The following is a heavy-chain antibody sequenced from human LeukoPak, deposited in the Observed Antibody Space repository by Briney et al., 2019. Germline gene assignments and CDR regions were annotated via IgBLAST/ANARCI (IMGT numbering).Heavy chain of an antibody. J-gene: IGHJ4*02. CDR3: ARDPDTWSVIDY. CDR1: GYTFTGYY. D-gene: IGHD4-4*01. V-gene: IGHV1-2*02. Sequence: ASVKVSCKASGYTFTGYYMHWVRQAPGQGLEWMGWINPNSGGTNYAQKFQGRVTMTRDTSISTAYMELSRLRSDDTAVYYCARDPDTWSVIDYWGQETLVAVSS. CDR2: INPNSGGT.